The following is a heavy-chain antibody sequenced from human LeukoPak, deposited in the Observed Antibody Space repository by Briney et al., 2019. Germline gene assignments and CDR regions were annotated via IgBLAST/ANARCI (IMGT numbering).Heavy chain of an antibody. J-gene: IGHJ4*02. V-gene: IGHV1-46*01. D-gene: IGHD6-19*01. Sequence: ASVKVSCKASGYTFTSYYMHWVRQAPGQGLEWMGIINPSGGSTSYAQKFQGRVTMTRDTSTSTVYMELSSLRSEDTAVYYCARDHHPRYSSGWISYFDYWGQGTLVTVPS. CDR2: INPSGGST. CDR3: ARDHHPRYSSGWISYFDY. CDR1: GYTFTSYY.